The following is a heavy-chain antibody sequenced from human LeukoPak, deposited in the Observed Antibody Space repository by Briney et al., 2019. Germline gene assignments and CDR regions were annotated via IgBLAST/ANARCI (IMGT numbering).Heavy chain of an antibody. CDR3: ASEAGAAPDWYFDL. CDR2: VKNDGKTT. J-gene: IGHJ2*01. CDR1: GFTFNRFW. D-gene: IGHD6-19*01. Sequence: GGSLRLSCAASGFTFNRFWMHWVRQAPGKGLEWVSRVKNDGKTTSYADSVTGRFTISRDNAKNTVYLQMNSLRAEDTAVYYCASEAGAAPDWYFDLWGRGTLVTVSS. V-gene: IGHV3-74*01.